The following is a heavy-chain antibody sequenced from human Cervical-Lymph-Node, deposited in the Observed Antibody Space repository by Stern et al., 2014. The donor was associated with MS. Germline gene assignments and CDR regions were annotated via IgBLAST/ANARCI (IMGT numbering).Heavy chain of an antibody. CDR1: GGTFSSHA. J-gene: IGHJ6*02. V-gene: IGHV1-69*01. CDR2: IIPIFDTP. CDR3: ATPAAVTVGSMDV. Sequence: VQLVESGAEVMKPGSSVKVSCKASGGTFSSHAINWGRQAPGQGLEWVGGIIPIFDTPNYARKFKGRVTITADESTNTAHLELSSLRSDDTAVYYCATPAAVTVGSMDVWGQGTTVIVSS. D-gene: IGHD2-21*02.